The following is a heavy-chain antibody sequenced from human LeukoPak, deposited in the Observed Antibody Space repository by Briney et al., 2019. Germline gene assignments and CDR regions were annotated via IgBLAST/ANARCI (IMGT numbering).Heavy chain of an antibody. CDR1: GYTFTSYG. CDR2: ISAYNGNT. V-gene: IGHV1-18*01. CDR3: ARAGYCSSTSCSPRNWFDP. D-gene: IGHD2-2*01. J-gene: IGHJ5*02. Sequence: ASVKVSCKASGYTFTSYGISWVRQAPGQGLEWMGWISAYNGNTNYAQNLQGRVTMTTDTSTSTAYMELRCLRSDDTAVYYCARAGYCSSTSCSPRNWFDPWGQGTLVTVSS.